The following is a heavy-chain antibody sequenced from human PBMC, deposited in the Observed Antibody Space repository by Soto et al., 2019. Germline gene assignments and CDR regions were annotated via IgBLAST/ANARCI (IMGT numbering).Heavy chain of an antibody. CDR3: AKAQVRYRSSCLDY. D-gene: IGHD6-6*01. Sequence: GGSLRLSCAASGFTFSSYAMSWVRQAPGKGLEWVSAISGSGGSTYYADSVKGRFTISRDNSKNTLYLQMNSLRAEDTAVYYCAKAQVRYRSSCLDYWGQGTLVTVSS. CDR1: GFTFSSYA. J-gene: IGHJ4*02. V-gene: IGHV3-23*01. CDR2: ISGSGGST.